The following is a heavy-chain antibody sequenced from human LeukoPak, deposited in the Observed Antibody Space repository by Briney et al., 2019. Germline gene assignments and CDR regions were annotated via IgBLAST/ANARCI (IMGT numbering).Heavy chain of an antibody. CDR3: AGAANYDILTGSPYYYYYMDV. Sequence: ASVKVSCKASGYTFTSYGISWVRQAPGQGLEWMGWISAYNGNTNYAQKLQGRVTMATDTSTSTAYMELRSLRSDDTAVYYCAGAANYDILTGSPYYYYYMDVWGKGTTVTISS. V-gene: IGHV1-18*01. J-gene: IGHJ6*03. CDR1: GYTFTSYG. CDR2: ISAYNGNT. D-gene: IGHD3-9*01.